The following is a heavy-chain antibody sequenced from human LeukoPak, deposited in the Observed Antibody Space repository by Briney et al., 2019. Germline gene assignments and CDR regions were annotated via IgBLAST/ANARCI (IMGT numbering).Heavy chain of an antibody. V-gene: IGHV3-30*02. CDR2: IRYDGSNK. D-gene: IGHD3-3*01. CDR3: AKDHYDFWSGYSIPPLDY. J-gene: IGHJ4*02. CDR1: GFTFSSYG. Sequence: GGSLRLSCAASGFTFSSYGMHWVRQAPGKGLEWVAFIRYDGSNKYYADSVKGRFTISRDNSKNTLYLQMNSLRAEDTAVYYCAKDHYDFWSGYSIPPLDYWGQGTLVTVSS.